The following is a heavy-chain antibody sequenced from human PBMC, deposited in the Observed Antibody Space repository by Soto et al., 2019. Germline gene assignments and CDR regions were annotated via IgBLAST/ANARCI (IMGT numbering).Heavy chain of an antibody. CDR1: GFTLSGYA. J-gene: IGHJ6*03. D-gene: IGHD6-6*01. V-gene: IGHV3-64*01. CDR3: ARRARPDFYYMDV. CDR2: ISSKGVGT. Sequence: EVQLAESGGGLAQPGGSLRLSCAASGFTLSGYAMDWVRQAPGKGLEYVSGISSKGVGTYYANSVQGRFTISRDNSKNTVYLQMGSLRPEDMALYYCARRARPDFYYMDVWGKGTTVTVSS.